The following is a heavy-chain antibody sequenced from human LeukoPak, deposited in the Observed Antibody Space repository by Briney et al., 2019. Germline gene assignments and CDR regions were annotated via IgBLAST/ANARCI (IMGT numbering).Heavy chain of an antibody. D-gene: IGHD3-3*01. CDR1: GGTFSSYA. CDR3: ATGPHSYYDFWSGYTLRYYYYMDI. Sequence: GSSVKVSCKACGGTFSSYAISWVRQAPGQGLEWMGGIIPIFGTANYAQKFQGRVTITADESTSTAYMELSSLRSEDTAVYYCATGPHSYYDFWSGYTLRYYYYMDIWGKGTTVTVYS. CDR2: IIPIFGTA. J-gene: IGHJ6*03. V-gene: IGHV1-69*01.